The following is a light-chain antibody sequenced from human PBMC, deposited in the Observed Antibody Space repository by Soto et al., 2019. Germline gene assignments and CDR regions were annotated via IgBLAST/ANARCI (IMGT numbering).Light chain of an antibody. J-gene: IGKJ5*01. CDR3: HQRSNWLDT. Sequence: EKVMTQSPATPSVSLGERATPSCRAGQSLDYNLAWYQQKPGQAPRLLIYGASARATGIPDRFSGSGSGTDFTLTISSLEAEDFAVYYCHQRSNWLDTFGQGTRLEI. CDR1: QSLDYN. V-gene: IGKV3-11*01. CDR2: GAS.